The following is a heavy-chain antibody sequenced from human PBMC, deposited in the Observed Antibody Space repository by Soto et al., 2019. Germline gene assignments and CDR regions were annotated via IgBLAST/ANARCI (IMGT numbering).Heavy chain of an antibody. Sequence: QVQLVQSGAEVKKPGASVKVSCKASGYTFTSYDISWVRQATGQGLEWMGWMNPNSGNTGYAQKFQGRVTMTRNTSISTAYMELSSLSSEDTAVYYCARGGYCSGGSCYDAFDIWGQGTMVTVSS. V-gene: IGHV1-8*01. J-gene: IGHJ3*02. CDR3: ARGGYCSGGSCYDAFDI. CDR1: GYTFTSYD. CDR2: MNPNSGNT. D-gene: IGHD2-15*01.